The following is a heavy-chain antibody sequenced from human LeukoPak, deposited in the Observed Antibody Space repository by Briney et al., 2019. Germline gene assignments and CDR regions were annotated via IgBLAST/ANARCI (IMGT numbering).Heavy chain of an antibody. Sequence: TGGSLRLSCAASGFTFSSYGMHWVRQAPGKGLEWVAVISYDGSNKYYADSVKGRFTISRDNAKNSLYLQMNSLRAEDMALYYCAKGLAARPIDAFDIWGQGTMVTVSS. V-gene: IGHV3-30*18. CDR2: ISYDGSNK. CDR3: AKGLAARPIDAFDI. J-gene: IGHJ3*02. CDR1: GFTFSSYG. D-gene: IGHD6-6*01.